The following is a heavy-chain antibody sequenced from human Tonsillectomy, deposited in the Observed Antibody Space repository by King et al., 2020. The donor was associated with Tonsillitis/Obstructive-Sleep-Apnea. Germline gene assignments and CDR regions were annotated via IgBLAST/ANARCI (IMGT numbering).Heavy chain of an antibody. CDR1: GDSISSSRYY. CDR2: IYYDGRT. J-gene: IGHJ3*01. D-gene: IGHD3-22*01. CDR3: TRQSESYDSSRYYHGFDV. Sequence: LQLQESGPGLVKPSETLSLTCSVSGDSISSSRYYWGWIRQPPGKGLEWIATIYYDGRTYYNPSLKSRGTIFVDMSKNQFSLKLSSVTAADTALYYCTRQSESYDSSRYYHGFDVWGPGTMVTVSS. V-gene: IGHV4-39*01.